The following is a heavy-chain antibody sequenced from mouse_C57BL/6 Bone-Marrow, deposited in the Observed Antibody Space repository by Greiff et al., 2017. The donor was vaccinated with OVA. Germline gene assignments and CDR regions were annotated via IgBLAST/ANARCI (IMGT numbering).Heavy chain of an antibody. CDR1: GYTFTSYW. Sequence: QVQLKQPGAELVKPGASVKLSCKASGYTFTSYWMPWVKQRPGRGLEWIGRIDPNSGGTKYTEKFKSKATLTVDQPSSTAYMQLSSLASEYSAVYFCARYFITAVVATGYFDVWGTGTTVTVSS. CDR2: IDPNSGGT. CDR3: ARYFITAVVATGYFDV. J-gene: IGHJ1*03. D-gene: IGHD1-1*01. V-gene: IGHV1-72*01.